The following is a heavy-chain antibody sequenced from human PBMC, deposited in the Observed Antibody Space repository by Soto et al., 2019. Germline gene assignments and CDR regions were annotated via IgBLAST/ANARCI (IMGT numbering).Heavy chain of an antibody. V-gene: IGHV4-31*03. J-gene: IGHJ4*02. CDR2: IYHSGRT. D-gene: IGHD1-20*01. CDR3: ARWVEVSLDYFDS. Sequence: QVQLQESGPGLVKPSQTLSLTCTVSGGSMSNGYYYWSWVRQNPGKGLEWIGHIYHSGRTYYNPSLTIRVGILVDTSKNQFSLTLNSVTAADTAVYYCARWVEVSLDYFDSLGQGTPVTVSS. CDR1: GGSMSNGYYY.